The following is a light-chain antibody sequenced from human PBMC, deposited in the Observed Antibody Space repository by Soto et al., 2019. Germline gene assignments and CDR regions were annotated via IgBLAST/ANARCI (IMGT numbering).Light chain of an antibody. CDR1: QDIRKY. CDR3: QHYDNLPPFP. J-gene: IGKJ3*01. V-gene: IGKV1-33*01. CDR2: GAS. Sequence: DIHMTQSPSSLSASVGDRVTITCQASQDIRKYLNWYQQKPGRAPRLLIYGASNLETGVPSRFSGSGYGTDFTFTISSLQPEDIATYYCQHYDNLPPFPFGPGTKVAIK.